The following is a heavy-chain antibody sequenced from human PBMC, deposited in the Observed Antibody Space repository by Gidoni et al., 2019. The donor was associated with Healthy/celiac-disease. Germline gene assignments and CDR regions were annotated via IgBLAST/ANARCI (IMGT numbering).Heavy chain of an antibody. J-gene: IGHJ4*02. D-gene: IGHD2-15*01. CDR2: IYYSGST. Sequence: QVQLQESGPGLVKPSQTLSLTCTVSGGSLSSGGYYWSWIRQHPGKGLEWIGYIYYSGSTYYNPSLKSRVTISVDTSKNQFSLKLSSVTAADTAVYYCARGYCSGGSCEGRDYWGQGTLVTVSS. V-gene: IGHV4-31*03. CDR3: ARGYCSGGSCEGRDY. CDR1: GGSLSSGGYY.